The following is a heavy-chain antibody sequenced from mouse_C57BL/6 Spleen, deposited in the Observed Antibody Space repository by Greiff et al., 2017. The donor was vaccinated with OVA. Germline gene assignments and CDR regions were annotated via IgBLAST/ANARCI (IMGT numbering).Heavy chain of an antibody. Sequence: QVQLQQPGAELVKPGASVKMSCKASGYTFTSYWITWVKQRPGQGLEWIGDIYPGSGSTNYNEKFKSKATLTVDTSSSTAYMQLSSRTSEDAAVYYCARWGYYYGSSYAMDYWGQGTSVTVSS. CDR1: GYTFTSYW. J-gene: IGHJ4*01. V-gene: IGHV1-55*01. D-gene: IGHD1-1*01. CDR3: ARWGYYYGSSYAMDY. CDR2: IYPGSGST.